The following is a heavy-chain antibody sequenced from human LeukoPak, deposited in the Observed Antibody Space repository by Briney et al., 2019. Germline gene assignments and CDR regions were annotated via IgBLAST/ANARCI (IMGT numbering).Heavy chain of an antibody. CDR1: GGSISSYY. CDR2: IYYSGST. D-gene: IGHD6-13*01. CDR3: ATRIATDYYYYYMDV. V-gene: IGHV4-59*01. Sequence: SETLSLTCTVSGGSISSYYWSWIRQPPEKGLEWIGYIYYSGSTNYNPSLKSRVTISVDTSKNQFSLKLSSVTAADTAVYYCATRIATDYYYYYMDVWGKGTTVTISS. J-gene: IGHJ6*03.